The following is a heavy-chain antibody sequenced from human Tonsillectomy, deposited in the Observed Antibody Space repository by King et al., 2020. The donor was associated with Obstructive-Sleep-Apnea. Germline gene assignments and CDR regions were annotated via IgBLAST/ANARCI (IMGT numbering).Heavy chain of an antibody. D-gene: IGHD5-12*01. J-gene: IGHJ5*02. CDR2: ISDDGSYK. Sequence: VQLVESGGGVVQPGRSLRLSCAASGFTFSRYDMHWVRQAPGKGLEWVAVISDDGSYKYYADSVKGRFTISRDNSKNTLYVQMNSLRPEDTAVYYCARDLLQYSGYDSAPWGQGTLVTVSS. CDR1: GFTFSRYD. CDR3: ARDLLQYSGYDSAP. V-gene: IGHV3-30-3*01.